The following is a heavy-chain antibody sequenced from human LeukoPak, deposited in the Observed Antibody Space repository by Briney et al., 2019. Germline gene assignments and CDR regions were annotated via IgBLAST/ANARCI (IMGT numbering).Heavy chain of an antibody. D-gene: IGHD2-15*01. CDR3: TRPDCSGGSCYDY. J-gene: IGHJ4*02. CDR2: IRSKANSYAT. V-gene: IGHV3-73*01. CDR1: GFTFSGSA. Sequence: PGGSLRLSCAASGFTFSGSAMHWVRQASGKGLEWVGRIRSKANSYATAYAASVKGRFTISRDDSKNTAYLQMNSLKTEDTAVYYCTRPDCSGGSCYDYWGQGTLVTVSS.